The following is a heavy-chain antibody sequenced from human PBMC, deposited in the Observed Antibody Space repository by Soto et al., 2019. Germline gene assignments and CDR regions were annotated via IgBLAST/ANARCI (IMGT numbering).Heavy chain of an antibody. V-gene: IGHV4-39*01. J-gene: IGHJ6*02. CDR2: IYYSGST. Sequence: SETLSLTCTASGGSISSSSYYWGWIRQPPGKGLEWIGSIYYSGSTYYNPSLKSRVTISVDTSKNQFSLKLSSVTAADTAVYYCARHLGGYGSGSPTRLGYYGMDVWGQGTTVTVSS. D-gene: IGHD3-10*01. CDR3: ARHLGGYGSGSPTRLGYYGMDV. CDR1: GGSISSSSYY.